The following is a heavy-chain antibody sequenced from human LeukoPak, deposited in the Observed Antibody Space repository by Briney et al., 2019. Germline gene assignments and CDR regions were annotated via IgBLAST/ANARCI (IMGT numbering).Heavy chain of an antibody. V-gene: IGHV3-21*01. CDR1: GFTFSSYS. D-gene: IGHD2-2*01. CDR2: ISSSSSYI. J-gene: IGHJ5*02. Sequence: GGSLRLSCADSGFTFSSYSMNWVRQAPGKGLEWVSSISSSSSYIYYANSVKGRFTISRDNAKNSLYLQMNSLRAEDTAVYYCARDPSVVVPAVINWFDPWGQGTLVTVSS. CDR3: ARDPSVVVPAVINWFDP.